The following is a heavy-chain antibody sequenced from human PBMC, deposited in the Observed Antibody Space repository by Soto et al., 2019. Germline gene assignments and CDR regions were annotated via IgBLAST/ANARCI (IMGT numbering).Heavy chain of an antibody. Sequence: SVKVSCKASGGTLSSYAISWVRQAPGQGLEWMGGIIPIFGTANYAQKFQGRVTITADESTSTAYMELSSLRSEDTAVYYCVGVELYYYDSSGHGMDVWGQGTTVTVSS. D-gene: IGHD3-22*01. CDR3: VGVELYYYDSSGHGMDV. CDR1: GGTLSSYA. J-gene: IGHJ6*02. CDR2: IIPIFGTA. V-gene: IGHV1-69*13.